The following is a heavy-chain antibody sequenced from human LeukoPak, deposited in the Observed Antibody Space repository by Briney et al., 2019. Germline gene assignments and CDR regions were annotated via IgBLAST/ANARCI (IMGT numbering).Heavy chain of an antibody. J-gene: IGHJ4*02. CDR3: AKDRLGGVDY. CDR2: ISYDGSNK. Sequence: PGGSLRLSCAASGFTFSSYGMHWVRQAPGKGLEWVAVISYDGSNKYYADSVKGRFTISRDNARSTLYLQMNSLRAEDTAVYYCAKDRLGGVDYWGQGTLVTVSS. V-gene: IGHV3-30*18. D-gene: IGHD3-10*01. CDR1: GFTFSSYG.